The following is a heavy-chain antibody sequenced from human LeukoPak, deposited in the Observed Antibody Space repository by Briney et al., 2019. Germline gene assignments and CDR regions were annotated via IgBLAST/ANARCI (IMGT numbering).Heavy chain of an antibody. J-gene: IGHJ6*02. CDR1: GYTLTELS. CDR3: ATDRSVVPAAKERYYYYYGMDV. V-gene: IGHV1-24*01. Sequence: ASVKVSCKISGYTLTELSMHWVRQAPGKGLEWMGGFDPEDGETIYAQKFQGRVTMTEDTSTDTAYMELSSLRSEDTAVYYCATDRSVVPAAKERYYYYYGMDVWGQGTTVTVSS. D-gene: IGHD2-2*01. CDR2: FDPEDGET.